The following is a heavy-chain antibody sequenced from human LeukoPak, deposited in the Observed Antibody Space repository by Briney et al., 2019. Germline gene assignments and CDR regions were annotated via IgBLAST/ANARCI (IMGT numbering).Heavy chain of an antibody. D-gene: IGHD2-21*01. CDR2: IYYSGST. J-gene: IGHJ3*02. CDR3: ARIVVVIAIPCAFDI. CDR1: GGSISSSSYY. V-gene: IGHV4-39*07. Sequence: SETLSLTCTVSGGSISSSSYYWGWIRQPPGKGLEWIGSIYYSGSTYYNPSLKSRVTISLDTSKNQFSLKLSSVTAADTAVYYCARIVVVIAIPCAFDIWGQGTMVTVSS.